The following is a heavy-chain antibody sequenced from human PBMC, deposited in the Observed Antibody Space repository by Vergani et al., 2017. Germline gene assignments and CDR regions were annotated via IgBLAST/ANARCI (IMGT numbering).Heavy chain of an antibody. CDR3: AKDLRCCNSSSCSYYMDV. J-gene: IGHJ6*03. CDR2: IWYDGSNK. D-gene: IGHD2/OR15-2a*01. Sequence: QVQLVESGGGVVQPGRSLRLSCAASGFRFSSYGMNWVRQAPGKGLEWVAVIWYDGSNKYYADSVKGRFTISRDNSQNTVNLQMNSLRVDDTAVYYCAKDLRCCNSSSCSYYMDVWGKGTTVTV. V-gene: IGHV3-33*06. CDR1: GFRFSSYG.